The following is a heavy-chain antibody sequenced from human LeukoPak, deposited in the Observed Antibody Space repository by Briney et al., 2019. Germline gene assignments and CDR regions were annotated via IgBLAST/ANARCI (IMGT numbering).Heavy chain of an antibody. CDR2: IYYSGST. D-gene: IGHD6-19*01. CDR3: ARVGRVAGQYYFDY. CDR1: GGSISSSSYY. J-gene: IGHJ4*02. Sequence: SETLSLTCTVSGGSISSSSYYWGWIRQPPGKGLEWIGSIYYSGSTYYNPSLKSRVTISVDTSKNQFSLKLSSVTAADTAVYYCARVGRVAGQYYFDYWGQGTLVTVSS. V-gene: IGHV4-39*07.